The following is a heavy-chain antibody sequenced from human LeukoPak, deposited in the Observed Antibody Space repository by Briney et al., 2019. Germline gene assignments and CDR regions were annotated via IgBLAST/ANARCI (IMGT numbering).Heavy chain of an antibody. CDR1: GGSISSGDYY. J-gene: IGHJ4*02. CDR3: ARDSAQVATIDY. D-gene: IGHD5-12*01. Sequence: SQNLSFTCTVSGGSISSGDYYWSWIRQPPGKGLECIGYIHYSGSTYYNPSLNSRVIISLDPSKRQFSLKLSSVTAADTAVYYCARDSAQVATIDYWGQGTLVTVSS. CDR2: IHYSGST. V-gene: IGHV4-30-4*01.